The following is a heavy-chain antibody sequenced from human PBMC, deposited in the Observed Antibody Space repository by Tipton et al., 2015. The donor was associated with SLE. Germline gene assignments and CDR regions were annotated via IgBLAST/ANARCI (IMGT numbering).Heavy chain of an antibody. J-gene: IGHJ4*02. CDR3: ARADSYFDY. V-gene: IGHV4-39*07. CDR2: IYYSGST. CDR1: GGPISSSSYY. Sequence: TLSLTCTVSGGPISSSSYYWGWIRQPPGKGLEWIGSIYYSGSTNYNPSLKSRVTISVDTSKNQFSLKLSSVTAADTAVYYCARADSYFDYWGQGTLVTVSS.